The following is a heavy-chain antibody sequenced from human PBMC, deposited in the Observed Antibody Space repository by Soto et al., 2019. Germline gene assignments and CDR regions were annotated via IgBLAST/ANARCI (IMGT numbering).Heavy chain of an antibody. CDR2: INPNSGGT. D-gene: IGHD3-22*01. Sequence: ASVKVSCKASGYSFTGYYMHWVRQAPGQGLEWMGWINPNSGGTNYEQKFQGRVTMTRDTSISTAYMELSRLRSDDTAVYYCAGGLDYYDSSGYFTTYYFDFWGQGALVTVSS. V-gene: IGHV1-2*02. CDR1: GYSFTGYY. CDR3: AGGLDYYDSSGYFTTYYFDF. J-gene: IGHJ4*02.